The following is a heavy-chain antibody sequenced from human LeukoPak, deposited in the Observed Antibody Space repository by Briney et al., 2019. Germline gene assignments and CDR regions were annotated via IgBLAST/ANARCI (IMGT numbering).Heavy chain of an antibody. D-gene: IGHD3-3*01. CDR1: GFTFSSYA. V-gene: IGHV3-21*01. CDR2: ISSSSSYI. J-gene: IGHJ4*02. CDR3: ARDVLRFLEWLPAYFDY. Sequence: GGSLRLSCAASGFTFSSYAMSWVRQAPGKGLEWVSSISSSSSYIYYADSVKGRFTISRDNAKNSLYLQMNSLRAEDTAVYYCARDVLRFLEWLPAYFDYWGQGTLVTVSS.